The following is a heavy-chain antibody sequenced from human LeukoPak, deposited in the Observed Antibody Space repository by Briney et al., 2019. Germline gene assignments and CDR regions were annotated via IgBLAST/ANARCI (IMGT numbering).Heavy chain of an antibody. CDR1: GYTFTGYY. V-gene: IGHV1-2*02. Sequence: GASVKVSCKASGYTFTGYYMHWVRQAPGQGLEWMGWINPNSGGTNYAQKFQGRVTMTRDTSISTAYMELSRLRSDDTAVYYCARARDFWSGLGFDPWGQGTLVTVSS. CDR2: INPNSGGT. CDR3: ARARDFWSGLGFDP. D-gene: IGHD3-3*01. J-gene: IGHJ5*02.